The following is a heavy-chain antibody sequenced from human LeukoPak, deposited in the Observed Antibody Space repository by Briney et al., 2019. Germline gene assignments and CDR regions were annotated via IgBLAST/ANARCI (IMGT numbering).Heavy chain of an antibody. CDR2: INSDGSST. CDR3: ARHSSTWYGTLFDP. J-gene: IGHJ5*02. CDR1: GLTFSSYW. V-gene: IGHV3-74*01. D-gene: IGHD6-13*01. Sequence: GGSLRLSCAASGLTFSSYWMHWVRQAPGKGLVWVSRINSDGSSTIYADSVKGRFTISRDNAKNTLYLQINSLRAEDTAVYYCARHSSTWYGTLFDPWGQGTLVTVSS.